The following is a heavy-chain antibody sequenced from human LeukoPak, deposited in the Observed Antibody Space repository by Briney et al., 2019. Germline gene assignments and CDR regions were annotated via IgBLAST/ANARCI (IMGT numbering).Heavy chain of an antibody. V-gene: IGHV3-30*18. CDR2: ISYDGSNK. Sequence: GRSLRLSGAASGFTFSSYGMHWVRQAPGKGLEWVAVISYDGSNKYYADSVKGRFTISRDNSKNTLYLQMNSLRAEDTAVYYCAKEPGAGYCSGGSCYSSDYWGQGTLVTVSS. D-gene: IGHD2-15*01. CDR1: GFTFSSYG. CDR3: AKEPGAGYCSGGSCYSSDY. J-gene: IGHJ4*02.